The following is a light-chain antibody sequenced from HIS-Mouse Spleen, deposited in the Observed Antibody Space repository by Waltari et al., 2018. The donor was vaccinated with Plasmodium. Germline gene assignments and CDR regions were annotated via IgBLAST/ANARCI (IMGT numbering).Light chain of an antibody. CDR1: HSDVGGYNH. CDR3: SSYAGSNNLV. V-gene: IGLV2-8*01. CDR2: EVS. J-gene: IGLJ2*01. Sequence: QSALTQPPSASGSPGPSVPLPCPGTHSDVGGYNHLPWYQQHPGKAPKLMIYEVSKRPSGVPDRFSGSKSGNTASLTVSGLQAEDEADYYCSSYAGSNNLVFGGGTKLTVL.